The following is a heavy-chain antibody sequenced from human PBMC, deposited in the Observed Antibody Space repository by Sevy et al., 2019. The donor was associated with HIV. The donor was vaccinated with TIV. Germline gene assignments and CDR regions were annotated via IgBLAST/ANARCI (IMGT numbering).Heavy chain of an antibody. CDR2: INPNSGET. CDR1: GYTFTDYF. Sequence: ASVKFSCKASGYTFTDYFMHWVRQAPGQGLEWMGWINPNSGETKYAQKFQGRVTVTRETSIRTAYMGLSSLRFDDTAVYYCASPGGYRYGSLLDNWGQGTLVTVSS. J-gene: IGHJ4*02. V-gene: IGHV1-2*02. D-gene: IGHD5-18*01. CDR3: ASPGGYRYGSLLDN.